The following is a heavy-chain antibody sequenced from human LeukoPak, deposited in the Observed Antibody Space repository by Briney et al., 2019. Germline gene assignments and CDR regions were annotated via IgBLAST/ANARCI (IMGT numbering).Heavy chain of an antibody. D-gene: IGHD1-1*01. J-gene: IGHJ4*02. CDR3: ARVYPHNWNDAGDYFDY. V-gene: IGHV1-69*01. Sequence: SVKVSCKASGATFSSYAISWVRQAPGQGLEWMGGIIPIFGTANYAQKFQGRVTITADESTSTAYMELSSLRSEDTAVYYCARVYPHNWNDAGDYFDYWGQGTLVTVSS. CDR1: GATFSSYA. CDR2: IIPIFGTA.